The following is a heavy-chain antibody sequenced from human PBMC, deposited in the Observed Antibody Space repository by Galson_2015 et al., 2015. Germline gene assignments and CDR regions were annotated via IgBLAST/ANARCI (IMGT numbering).Heavy chain of an antibody. J-gene: IGHJ3*02. CDR2: INSSGSTI. CDR1: GFTFSSYE. Sequence: SLRLSCAASGFTFSSYEMNWVRQAPGKGLEWVPYINSSGSTIYYADSVKGRFTISRDNAKNSLYLQMNSLRAEDTAVYYCARAIVGDAFDIWGQGTMVTVSS. D-gene: IGHD2-21*01. V-gene: IGHV3-48*03. CDR3: ARAIVGDAFDI.